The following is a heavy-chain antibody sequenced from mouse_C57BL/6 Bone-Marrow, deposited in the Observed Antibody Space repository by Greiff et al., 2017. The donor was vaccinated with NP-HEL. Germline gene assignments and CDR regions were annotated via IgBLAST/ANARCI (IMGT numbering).Heavy chain of an antibody. J-gene: IGHJ1*03. CDR2: IDPENGDT. V-gene: IGHV14-4*01. CDR1: GFNIKDDY. D-gene: IGHD1-1*01. CDR3: TTSILYYYGSSPWYFDV. Sequence: VQLQQSGAELVRPGASVKLSCTASGFNIKDDYMHWVKQRPEQGLAWIGWIDPENGDTEYASKFQGKATIPADTSSNTAYLQLSSLTSYDTAVYYCTTSILYYYGSSPWYFDVWGTGTTVTVSS.